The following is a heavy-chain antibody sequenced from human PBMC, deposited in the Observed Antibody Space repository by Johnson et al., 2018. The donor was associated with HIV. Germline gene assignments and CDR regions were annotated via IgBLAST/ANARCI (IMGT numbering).Heavy chain of an antibody. J-gene: IGHJ3*01. V-gene: IGHV3-30*04. D-gene: IGHD6-6*01. CDR2: ISYDGSNK. Sequence: QVQLVESGGGVVQPGRSLRLSCAASGFTFSSYAMHWVRQAPGKGLEWVAVISYDGSNKYYADSVKGRFTISRDNSKNTLYLQMNSLRTEDTALYYCYTSSFEAAFDVWGQGTMVTVSS. CDR3: YTSSFEAAFDV. CDR1: GFTFSSYA.